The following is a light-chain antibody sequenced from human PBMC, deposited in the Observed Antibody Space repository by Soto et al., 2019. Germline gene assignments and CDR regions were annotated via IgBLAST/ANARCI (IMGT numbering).Light chain of an antibody. CDR3: LLVYSGIVV. CDR2: YDD. Sequence: QSVLTQPPSVSEAPRQRVTISCSGSSSNIGNNAVNWYQQLPGKAPKLLIYYDDLLPSGVSDRFSGSKSGTSASLAISGLQSEDEADYYCLLVYSGIVVFGGGTKLTVL. V-gene: IGLV1-36*01. CDR1: SSNIGNNA. J-gene: IGLJ2*01.